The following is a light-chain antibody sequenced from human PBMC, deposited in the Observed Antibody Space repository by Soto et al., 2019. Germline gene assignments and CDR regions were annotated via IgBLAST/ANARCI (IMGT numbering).Light chain of an antibody. CDR2: GAS. Sequence: IQMTQSPSSFSASSGDRVTITCRASQDISTSLAWYRQSPGKAPQFLIYGASTLQIGVPSRFSGSGSGTDFTLTISSLEPEDFAVYYCQQRKSWPRTFGQGTKVDIK. V-gene: IGKV1-8*01. CDR1: QDISTS. J-gene: IGKJ1*01. CDR3: QQRKSWPRT.